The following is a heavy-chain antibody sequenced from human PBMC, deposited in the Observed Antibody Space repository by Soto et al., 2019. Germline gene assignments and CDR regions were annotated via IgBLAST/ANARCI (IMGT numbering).Heavy chain of an antibody. Sequence: QITLQESGPTVVKPTQTLTLTCTFSGFSLSTSAVAEGWIRQPPGKALEWLAIVYGSDDKFYSPSLKSRLSIIKDNSKNQVVLTLTNMDPVDTATYFCVRRNDPYFFDHWGQGTLVTVSS. D-gene: IGHD1-1*01. CDR1: GFSLSTSAVA. J-gene: IGHJ4*02. V-gene: IGHV2-5*01. CDR2: VYGSDDK. CDR3: VRRNDPYFFDH.